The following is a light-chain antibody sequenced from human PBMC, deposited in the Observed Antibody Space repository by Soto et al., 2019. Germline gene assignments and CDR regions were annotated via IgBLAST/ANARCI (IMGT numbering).Light chain of an antibody. CDR2: GAS. Sequence: IVLTQSPGTLSLSPGERATLSCRASRSVGTFLAWYQQKPGQAPRLLIYGASSRATVIPDRFSGSGSGTDFTLTISRPEPEDFAVYYCQQYSSSPPLTFGGGTKVEIK. CDR3: QQYSSSPPLT. V-gene: IGKV3-20*01. J-gene: IGKJ4*01. CDR1: RSVGTF.